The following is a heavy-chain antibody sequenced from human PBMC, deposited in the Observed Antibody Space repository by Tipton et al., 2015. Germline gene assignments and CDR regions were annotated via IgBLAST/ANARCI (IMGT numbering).Heavy chain of an antibody. CDR3: ARAATWSPSTGWYFDY. D-gene: IGHD6-19*01. J-gene: IGHJ4*02. CDR2: MFYKGNT. CDR1: GDSSSVEH. Sequence: TLSLTCTVSGDSSSVEHWNWIRQPPGKGLEWIAYMFYKGNTYYSPSLKSRVTISLDTSKNQFSLKLTSVTAADTAVYFCARAATWSPSTGWYFDYWVKGILVTVSS. V-gene: IGHV4-59*01.